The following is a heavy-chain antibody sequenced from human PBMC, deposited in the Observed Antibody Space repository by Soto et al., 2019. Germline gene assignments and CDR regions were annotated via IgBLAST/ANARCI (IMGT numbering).Heavy chain of an antibody. CDR3: ARGRYCSGGSCYPAPFDY. CDR2: MNPNSGNT. Sequence: ASVKVSCKASGYTFTSYDINWVRQATGQGLEWMGWMNPNSGNTGYAQKFQGRVTMTRNTSISTAYMELSSLRSEDTAVYYCARGRYCSGGSCYPAPFDYWGQGTLVTVS. CDR1: GYTFTSYD. J-gene: IGHJ4*02. V-gene: IGHV1-8*01. D-gene: IGHD2-15*01.